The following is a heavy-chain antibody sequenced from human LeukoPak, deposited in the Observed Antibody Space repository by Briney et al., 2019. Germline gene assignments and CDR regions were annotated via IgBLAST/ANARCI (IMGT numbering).Heavy chain of an antibody. Sequence: SETLSLTCTVSGDSIINDYYFWGWFRQSPGMGLEWIGNIYYGGNTYYNPSLTSRVTISVDTSKNQFSLKLSSVTAADTAVYYCARGGIQLWSNHFDYWGQGTLVTVSS. CDR3: ARGGIQLWSNHFDY. D-gene: IGHD5-18*01. V-gene: IGHV4-39*07. CDR2: IYYGGNT. J-gene: IGHJ4*02. CDR1: GDSIINDYYF.